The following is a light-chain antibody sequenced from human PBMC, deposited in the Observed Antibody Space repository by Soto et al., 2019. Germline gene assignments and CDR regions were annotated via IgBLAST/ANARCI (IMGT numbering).Light chain of an antibody. CDR1: QSINTW. Sequence: DIQMTQSPSTLSASVGDRVIITCRASQSINTWLAWYQQKPGKAPKILIYKASSLESGVPSRFSVSGSGTEFTLSISSLQPDDFATYYCQQYDNYPYTFGQGSKLEIK. CDR2: KAS. CDR3: QQYDNYPYT. J-gene: IGKJ2*01. V-gene: IGKV1-5*03.